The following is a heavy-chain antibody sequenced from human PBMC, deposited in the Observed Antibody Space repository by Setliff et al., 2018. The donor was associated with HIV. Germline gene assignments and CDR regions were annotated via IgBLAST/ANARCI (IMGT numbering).Heavy chain of an antibody. Sequence: SETLSLTCTVSGTSINTSDSYWGWLRQPPGKGLDWFGSIYYTGHTYYNSSLKSRVTMSVDTSKNQFSLKLNSVTAADTAVYYWARRFLTTVVTLAFDTWGQGTMVTVS. CDR3: ARRFLTTVVTLAFDT. V-gene: IGHV4-39*01. CDR1: GTSINTSDSY. D-gene: IGHD4-17*01. J-gene: IGHJ3*02. CDR2: IYYTGHT.